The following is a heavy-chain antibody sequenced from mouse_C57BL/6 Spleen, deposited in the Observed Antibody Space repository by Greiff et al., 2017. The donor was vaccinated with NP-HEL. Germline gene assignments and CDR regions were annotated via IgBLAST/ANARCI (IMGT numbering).Heavy chain of an antibody. CDR2: IDPSDSYT. V-gene: IGHV1-69*01. J-gene: IGHJ1*03. Sequence: QVQLQQPGAELVMPGASVKLSCKASGYTFTSYWMHWVKQRPGQGLEWIGEIDPSDSYTNYNQKFKGKSTLTVDKSSSSAYMHLSSLTSEDSAVYYCARSDVSYWYFDVWGTVTTVTVSS. CDR1: GYTFTSYW. CDR3: ARSDVSYWYFDV.